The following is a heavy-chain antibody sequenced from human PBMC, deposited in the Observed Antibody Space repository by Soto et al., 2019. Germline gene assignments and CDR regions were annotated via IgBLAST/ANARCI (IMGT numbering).Heavy chain of an antibody. D-gene: IGHD2-15*01. V-gene: IGHV1-69*13. CDR1: GGTFSSYA. Sequence: SVKVSCKASGGTFSSYAISWVRQAPGQGLEWMGGIIPIFGTANYAQKFQGRVTITADESTSTAYMDLSSLRSEDTAVYYCACDCGGKKGYYYYGMDVWGQGTTVTVSS. CDR3: ACDCGGKKGYYYYGMDV. J-gene: IGHJ6*02. CDR2: IIPIFGTA.